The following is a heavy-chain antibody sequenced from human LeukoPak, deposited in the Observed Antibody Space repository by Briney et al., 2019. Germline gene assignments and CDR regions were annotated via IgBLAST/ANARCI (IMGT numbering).Heavy chain of an antibody. D-gene: IGHD7-27*01. CDR3: ARDLGLGAWFDP. CDR2: ISAYTGNT. J-gene: IGHJ5*02. Sequence: ASVKVSCKASGYTFTSYGLSWVRQAPGQGLEWMGWISAYTGNTNYAQNLQGRVTMTTDTSTSTAYMELRSLRSDDTAVYYCARDLGLGAWFDPWGQGTLVTVSS. V-gene: IGHV1-18*01. CDR1: GYTFTSYG.